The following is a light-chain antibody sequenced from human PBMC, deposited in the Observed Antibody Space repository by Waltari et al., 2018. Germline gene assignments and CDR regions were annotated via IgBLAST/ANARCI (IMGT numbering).Light chain of an antibody. CDR1: SSDVGGYDY. CDR3: SSYAGGNNAKVV. Sequence: QSALTQPPSASGSPGQSVTISCTGTSSDVGGYDYVSWYQQHPGKAPKLMIYEVSQRPSGVPPRFSGSKSGNRASRTVSGLQDEDEADYYCSSYAGGNNAKVVFGGGTKLTVL. V-gene: IGLV2-8*01. CDR2: EVS. J-gene: IGLJ2*01.